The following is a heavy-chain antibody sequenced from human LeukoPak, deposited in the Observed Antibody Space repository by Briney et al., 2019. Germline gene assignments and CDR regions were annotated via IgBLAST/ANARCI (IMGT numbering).Heavy chain of an antibody. CDR1: GFTFSSYA. CDR2: ISYDGSNK. D-gene: IGHD1-26*01. Sequence: GRSLRLSCAASGFTFSSYAMHWVRQAPGKGLEWVAVISYDGSNKYYADSVKGRFTISRDNSKNTLYLQMNSLRAEDTAVYYCARDAPHSGSYYWGHFDYWGQGTLVTVSS. J-gene: IGHJ4*02. CDR3: ARDAPHSGSYYWGHFDY. V-gene: IGHV3-30-3*01.